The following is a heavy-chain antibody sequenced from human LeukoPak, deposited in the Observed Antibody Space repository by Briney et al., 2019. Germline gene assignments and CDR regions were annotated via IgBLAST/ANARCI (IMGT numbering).Heavy chain of an antibody. Sequence: GGSLRLSCAASGFTFSSYAMSWVRQAPGKGLEWVSAISGSGGSTYYADSVKGRFTISRDNSKNTLYLQMNSLRAEDTAVYYCAKARRRRSSGYHDFDYWGQGTLVTVSS. CDR1: GFTFSSYA. CDR2: ISGSGGST. V-gene: IGHV3-23*01. J-gene: IGHJ4*02. CDR3: AKARRRRSSGYHDFDY. D-gene: IGHD3-22*01.